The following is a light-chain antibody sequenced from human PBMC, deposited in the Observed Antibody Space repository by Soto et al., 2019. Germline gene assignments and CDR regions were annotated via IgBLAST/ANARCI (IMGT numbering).Light chain of an antibody. CDR1: QSVSVN. Sequence: EIVMTQSPGTLSVSPGERATISCRASQSVSVNLAWYQQKPGQAPRLLIYGVSTRATGIPARFSGSESGTEFTLTISSLQPEDFAVYYCQQYNDWPFTFGPGTKVDIK. CDR3: QQYNDWPFT. V-gene: IGKV3-15*01. J-gene: IGKJ3*01. CDR2: GVS.